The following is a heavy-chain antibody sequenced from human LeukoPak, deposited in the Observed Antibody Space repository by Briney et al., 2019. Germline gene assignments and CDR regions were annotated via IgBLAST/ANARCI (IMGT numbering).Heavy chain of an antibody. D-gene: IGHD5/OR15-5a*01. CDR1: GGSISSYY. J-gene: IGHJ4*02. CDR3: ARGLGTSTYVDY. CDR2: IYYSGST. V-gene: IGHV4-59*01. Sequence: SETLSLTCTVSGGSISSYYWRWIRQPPGKGLEWIGYIYYSGSTHYNPSLKSRVTISVDTSKNQFSLKPSSVTAADTAVYYCARGLGTSTYVDYWGQGTLVTVSS.